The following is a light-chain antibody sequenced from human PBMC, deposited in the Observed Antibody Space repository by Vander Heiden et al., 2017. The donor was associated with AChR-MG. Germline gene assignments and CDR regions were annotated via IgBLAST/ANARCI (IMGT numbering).Light chain of an antibody. CDR1: SSDVGGYNY. CDR2: EVS. J-gene: IGLJ3*02. Sequence: QSALTQPPSVSGSPGQSITISCTGTSSDVGGYNYVSWYQQHPGKAPKVIIYEVSNRPSGVSNRFSGSKSGITASLTISGLQAEDEADYYCSSYTSINTVVFGGGTKLTVL. CDR3: SSYTSINTVV. V-gene: IGLV2-14*01.